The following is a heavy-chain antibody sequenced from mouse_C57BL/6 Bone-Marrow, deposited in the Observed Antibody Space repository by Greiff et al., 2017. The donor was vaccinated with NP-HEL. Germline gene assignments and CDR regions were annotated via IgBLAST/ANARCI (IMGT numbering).Heavy chain of an antibody. Sequence: EVMLVESGGGLVQPGGSLKLSCAASGFTFSDYYMYWVRQTPEKRLEWVAYISNGGGSTYYPDTVKGRFTISRDNAKNTLYLQMSRLKSEDTAMYYCARHGTFITTVGRDYYAMDYWGQGTSVTVSS. D-gene: IGHD1-1*01. CDR2: ISNGGGST. V-gene: IGHV5-12*01. CDR1: GFTFSDYY. J-gene: IGHJ4*01. CDR3: ARHGTFITTVGRDYYAMDY.